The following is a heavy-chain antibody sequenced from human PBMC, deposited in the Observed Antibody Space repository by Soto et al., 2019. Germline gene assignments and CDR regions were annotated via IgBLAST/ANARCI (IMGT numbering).Heavy chain of an antibody. D-gene: IGHD3-22*01. J-gene: IGHJ4*02. Sequence: SVKVSCKASGYTFTSYYMHWVRQAPGQGLEWMGIINPSGGSTSYAQKFQGRVTMTRDTSTSTVYMELSSLRSEDTAVYYCARRVFTYYYDSSGSYGGDYFDYWGQGTLVTVSS. CDR2: INPSGGST. CDR3: ARRVFTYYYDSSGSYGGDYFDY. V-gene: IGHV1-46*01. CDR1: GYTFTSYY.